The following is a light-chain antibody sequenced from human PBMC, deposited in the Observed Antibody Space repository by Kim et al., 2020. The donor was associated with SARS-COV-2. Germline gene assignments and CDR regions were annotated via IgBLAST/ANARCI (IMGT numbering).Light chain of an antibody. V-gene: IGKV1-5*03. CDR3: QQYRSYPWT. Sequence: ASVGDRVTITGRASRSIGGLLAWYQQKPGKAPKLLIYEASTLKSGVPSRFSGSGSETEFTLTTSSLQPDDFATYYCQQYRSYPWTFGQGTKVDIK. CDR1: RSIGGL. J-gene: IGKJ1*01. CDR2: EAS.